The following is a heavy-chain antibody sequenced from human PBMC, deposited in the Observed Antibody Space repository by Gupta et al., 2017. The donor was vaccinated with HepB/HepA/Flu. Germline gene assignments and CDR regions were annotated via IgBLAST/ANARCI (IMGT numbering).Heavy chain of an antibody. CDR3: ARGSTVTMEH. CDR1: GYTFTNHD. V-gene: IGHV1-8*01. CDR2: VNPNSGNT. J-gene: IGHJ4*02. Sequence: QVQLVQSGAEVKKPGASVKVSCKASGYTFTNHDINWVRQATGQGLEWMGWVNPNSGNTGYAQKFQGRVTITRNTSISTAYMDLSSLRSDDTAVYYCARGSTVTMEHWGQGTLVTVSS. D-gene: IGHD4-17*01.